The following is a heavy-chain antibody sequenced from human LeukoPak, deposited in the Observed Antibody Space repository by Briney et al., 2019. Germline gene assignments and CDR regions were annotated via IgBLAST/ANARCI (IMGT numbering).Heavy chain of an antibody. CDR2: INPNSGGT. D-gene: IGHD3-22*01. CDR1: GYTFTGYY. Sequence: ASVKVSCKASGYTFTGYYMHWVRQAPGQGLEWMGWINPNSGGTNYAQKFQGRVTMTRDTSIRTAYMELSRLRSDDTAVYYCARFRFDYYDSSGTSNWFDPWGQGTLVTVSS. V-gene: IGHV1-2*02. J-gene: IGHJ5*02. CDR3: ARFRFDYYDSSGTSNWFDP.